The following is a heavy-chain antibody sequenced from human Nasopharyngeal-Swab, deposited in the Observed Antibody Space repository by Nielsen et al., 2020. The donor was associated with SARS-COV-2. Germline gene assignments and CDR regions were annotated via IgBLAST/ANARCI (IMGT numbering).Heavy chain of an antibody. J-gene: IGHJ3*02. V-gene: IGHV3-30-3*01. CDR3: ARSGDEWSSTSCYLSDAFDI. D-gene: IGHD2-2*01. CDR2: ISYDGSNK. Sequence: VRQAPGKGLEWVAVISYDGSNKYYADSVKGRFTISRDNSKNTLYLQMNSLRAEDTAVYYCARSGDEWSSTSCYLSDAFDIWGQGTMVTVSS.